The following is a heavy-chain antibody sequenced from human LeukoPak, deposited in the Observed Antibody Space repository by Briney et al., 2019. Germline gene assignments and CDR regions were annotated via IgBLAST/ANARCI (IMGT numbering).Heavy chain of an antibody. CDR2: ISSSSSYI. CDR3: ARAAGDSSGYYPNWFDP. CDR1: GFTFSSYS. V-gene: IGHV3-21*01. Sequence: GGSLTLSCPASGFTFSSYSMNWVRQAPGKGLEWVSSISSSSSYIYYADSVKGRFTISRDNAKNSLYLQMNSLRAEDTAVYYCARAAGDSSGYYPNWFDPWGQGTLVTVSS. D-gene: IGHD3-22*01. J-gene: IGHJ5*02.